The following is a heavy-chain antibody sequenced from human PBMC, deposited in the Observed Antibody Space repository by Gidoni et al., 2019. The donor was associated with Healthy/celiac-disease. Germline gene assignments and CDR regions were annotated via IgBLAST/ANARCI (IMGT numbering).Heavy chain of an antibody. CDR2: IDPSDSYT. CDR3: ARDLASYMDV. Sequence: EVQLVQSGAEVKKPGESLRLSCKGSGYRFTSYWISWVRQMPGKGLEWMGRIDPSDSYTNYSPSFQGHVTISADKSISNAYLQWSSLKASDTAIYYCARDLASYMDVWGKGTTVTVSS. J-gene: IGHJ6*03. V-gene: IGHV5-10-1*03. CDR1: GYRFTSYW.